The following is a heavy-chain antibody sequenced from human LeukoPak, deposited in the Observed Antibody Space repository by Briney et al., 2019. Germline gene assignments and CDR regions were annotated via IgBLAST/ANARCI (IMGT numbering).Heavy chain of an antibody. V-gene: IGHV4-31*03. CDR3: ARGPYYYDSSGPYFDY. Sequence: SETLSLTCTVSGGSISSGGYYWSWIRQHPGKGLEWIGYIYYSGSTYYNPSLKSRVTISVDTSKNQFSLKLSSATAADTAVYYCARGPYYYDSSGPYFDYWGQGTLVTVSS. D-gene: IGHD3-22*01. CDR2: IYYSGST. J-gene: IGHJ4*02. CDR1: GGSISSGGYY.